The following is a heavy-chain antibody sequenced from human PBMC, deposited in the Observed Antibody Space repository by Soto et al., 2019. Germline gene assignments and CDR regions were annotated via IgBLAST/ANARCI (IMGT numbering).Heavy chain of an antibody. J-gene: IGHJ4*02. CDR2: IVALYRTA. Sequence: GASVKVSCKASEGTFRSYRINWVRQALRQGLEWVGGIVALYRTADYAQKFPARVTSTADASARTSYMELRSLKSQGTPVYYCVRGSGAKLSSSWGQGSLVTASS. D-gene: IGHD6-13*01. CDR1: EGTFRSYR. CDR3: VRGSGAKLSSS. V-gene: IGHV1-69*13.